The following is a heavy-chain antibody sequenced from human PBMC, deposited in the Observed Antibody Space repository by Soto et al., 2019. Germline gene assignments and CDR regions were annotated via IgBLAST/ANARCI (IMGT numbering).Heavy chain of an antibody. J-gene: IGHJ4*02. V-gene: IGHV3-21*01. D-gene: IGHD6-13*01. CDR2: ISSSSSYI. Sequence: PGGSLRLSCAASGFTFSSYSMNWVRQAPGKGLEWVSSISSSSSYIYYADSVKGRFTISRDNAKNSLYLQMNSLRAEDTAVYYCAREDSSSWQPEDYWGQGTLVTVSS. CDR1: GFTFSSYS. CDR3: AREDSSSWQPEDY.